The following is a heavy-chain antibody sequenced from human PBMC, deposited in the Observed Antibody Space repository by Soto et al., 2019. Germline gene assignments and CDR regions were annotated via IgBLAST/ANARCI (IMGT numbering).Heavy chain of an antibody. D-gene: IGHD3-22*01. CDR3: ARTSADRYLYDSSGETDY. V-gene: IGHV4-61*05. J-gene: IGHJ4*02. Sequence: SETLSLTCTVSGGSINSNNFYWGWIRQPPGKGLEWIGYIYYSGSTNYNPSLKSRVTISVDTSKNQFSLKLSSVTAADTAVYYCARTSADRYLYDSSGETDYWGQGTLVTVSS. CDR2: IYYSGST. CDR1: GGSINSNNFY.